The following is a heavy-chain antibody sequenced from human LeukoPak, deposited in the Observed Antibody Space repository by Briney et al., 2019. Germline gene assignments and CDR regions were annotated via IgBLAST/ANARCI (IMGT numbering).Heavy chain of an antibody. J-gene: IGHJ4*02. V-gene: IGHV4-4*07. CDR2: IYTSGST. CDR3: ARGQAGKWFGELLSSPFDY. Sequence: SETLSLTCTVSGSSISSYYWSWIRQPAGKGLEWIGRIYTSGSTNYNPSLKSRVTMSVDTSKNQFSLKLSSVTAADTAVYYCARGQAGKWFGELLSSPFDYWGQGTLVTVSS. CDR1: GSSISSYY. D-gene: IGHD3-10*01.